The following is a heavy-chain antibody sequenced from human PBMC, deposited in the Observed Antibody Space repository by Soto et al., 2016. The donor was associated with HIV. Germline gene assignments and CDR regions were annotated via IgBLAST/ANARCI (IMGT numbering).Heavy chain of an antibody. CDR1: GGPLDTYG. J-gene: IGHJ6*02. V-gene: IGHV1-69*01. CDR3: AKDTGVYGDAFYYTMDV. D-gene: IGHD2-21*02. Sequence: QVHLVQSGAEMRKPGSSVKVSCKASGGPLDTYGISWVRQAPGQGLEWMGAIIPVIRRTNYAQKFEDRVTITADVSTNTAYMDLSSLVSDDTAVYYCAKDTGVYGDAFYYTMDVWGQGTTVVVSS. CDR2: IIPVIRRT.